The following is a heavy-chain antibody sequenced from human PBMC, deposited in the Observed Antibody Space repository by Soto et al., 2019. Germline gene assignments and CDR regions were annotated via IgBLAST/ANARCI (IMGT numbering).Heavy chain of an antibody. Sequence: SETLSLTCTVSGGSISTYYWSWIRQPRGKGLEWIGYIYTGSSNYNPSLRSRVTISVDTSKNQFSLKLSSVTAADTAVYYCARGGSRIQLWLPDFDYWGQGTLVTVSS. CDR3: ARGGSRIQLWLPDFDY. CDR1: GGSISTYY. J-gene: IGHJ4*02. V-gene: IGHV4-59*01. CDR2: IYTGSS. D-gene: IGHD5-18*01.